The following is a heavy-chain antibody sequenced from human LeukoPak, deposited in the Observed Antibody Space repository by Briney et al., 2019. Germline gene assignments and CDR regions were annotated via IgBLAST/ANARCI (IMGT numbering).Heavy chain of an antibody. D-gene: IGHD3-22*01. V-gene: IGHV3-7*01. CDR3: ARDYYDSSGYLGDAFDI. J-gene: IGHJ3*02. CDR2: IKQDGSEK. CDR1: GFTFNTYA. Sequence: GGSLRLSCAASGFTFNTYAMSWVRQAPGKGLEWVANIKQDGSEKYYVDSVKGRFTISRDNAKNSLYLQMNSLRAEDTAVYYCARDYYDSSGYLGDAFDIWGQGTMVTVSS.